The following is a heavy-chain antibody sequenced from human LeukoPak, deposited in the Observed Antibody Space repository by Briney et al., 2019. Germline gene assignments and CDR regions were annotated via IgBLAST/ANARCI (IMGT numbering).Heavy chain of an antibody. CDR2: INHGGST. Sequence: SETLSLTCAVYGGSFSGYYRSRIRQPPGKGLEWIGNINHGGSTSYNPSLKSRVAFSVDTSKNQFSLNLSSVTAADTAVYYCAIYGDYTFDYWGQGTLVTVSS. V-gene: IGHV4-34*01. CDR3: AIYGDYTFDY. CDR1: GGSFSGYY. D-gene: IGHD4-17*01. J-gene: IGHJ4*02.